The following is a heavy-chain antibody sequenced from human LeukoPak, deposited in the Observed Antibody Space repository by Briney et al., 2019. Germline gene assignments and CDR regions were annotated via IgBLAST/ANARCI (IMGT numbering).Heavy chain of an antibody. CDR3: ARGRSSDTYSEQQLDSAFDI. D-gene: IGHD6-13*01. V-gene: IGHV4-30-2*01. Sequence: PSETLSLTCTVSGGSISSSSYYWGWIRQPPGKGLEWIGYIYHSGSTYYNPSLKSRVTISVDRSKNQFSLKLSSVTAADTAVYYCARGRSSDTYSEQQLDSAFDIWGQGTMVTVSS. J-gene: IGHJ3*02. CDR2: IYHSGST. CDR1: GGSISSSSYY.